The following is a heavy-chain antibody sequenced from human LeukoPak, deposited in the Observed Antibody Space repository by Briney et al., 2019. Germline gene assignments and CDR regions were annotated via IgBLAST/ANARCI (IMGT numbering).Heavy chain of an antibody. CDR3: ARRITMIVVVIASLWRIKYFDY. CDR1: GSRFTSYW. CDR2: IYPGDSDT. Sequence: GESLKISFKGFGSRFTSYWIGWVRQMPGKGLEWMGIIYPGDSDTRYSPSFQGQVTISADKSISTAYLQWSSLKASDTAMYYCARRITMIVVVIASLWRIKYFDYWGQGTLVTVSS. J-gene: IGHJ4*02. D-gene: IGHD3-22*01. V-gene: IGHV5-51*01.